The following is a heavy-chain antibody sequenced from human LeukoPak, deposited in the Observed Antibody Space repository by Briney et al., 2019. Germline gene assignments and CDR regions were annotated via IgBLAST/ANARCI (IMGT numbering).Heavy chain of an antibody. CDR1: GFTFSSYS. D-gene: IGHD4-17*01. J-gene: IGHJ3*02. Sequence: GGSLRLSCAASGFTFSSYSMNWVRQAPGKGLEWVSSISSSSSYIYYADSVKGRFTISRDNAKNSLYPQMNSLRAEDTAVYYCARDRDYGDNDAFDIWGQGTMVTVSS. CDR2: ISSSSSYI. V-gene: IGHV3-21*01. CDR3: ARDRDYGDNDAFDI.